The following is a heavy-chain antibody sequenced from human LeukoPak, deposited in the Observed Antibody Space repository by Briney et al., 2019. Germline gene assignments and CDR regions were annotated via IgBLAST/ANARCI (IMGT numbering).Heavy chain of an antibody. D-gene: IGHD3-9*01. CDR1: GFTFSSYW. J-gene: IGHJ4*02. CDR2: INSDGSST. V-gene: IGHV3-74*01. Sequence: GGSLRLSCAASGFTFSSYWMHWVRQAPGKGLVWVSRINSDGSSTSYADSVKGRFTISRDNSKNTLYLQMNSLRAEDTAVYYCAKAFDILTGYYTVSDYFDYWGQGTLVTVSS. CDR3: AKAFDILTGYYTVSDYFDY.